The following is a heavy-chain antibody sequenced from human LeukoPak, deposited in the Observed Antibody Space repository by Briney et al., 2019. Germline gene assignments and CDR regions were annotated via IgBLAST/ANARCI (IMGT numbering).Heavy chain of an antibody. CDR2: ISGSGADT. CDR1: GFTFSSYA. D-gene: IGHD3-22*01. V-gene: IGHV3-23*01. Sequence: GGSLRLSCAASGFTFSSYAMTWVRQAPGKGLEWVSIISGSGADTYYADSVKGRFTISRDNSKNTLYLQMNSLRAEDTAIYYCAKDRLEHYYDSTDCWGQGTLVTVSS. CDR3: AKDRLEHYYDSTDC. J-gene: IGHJ4*02.